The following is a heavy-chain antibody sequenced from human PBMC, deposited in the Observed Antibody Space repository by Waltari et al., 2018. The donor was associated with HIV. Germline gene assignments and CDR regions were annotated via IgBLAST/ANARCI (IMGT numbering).Heavy chain of an antibody. V-gene: IGHV3-23*01. CDR1: GFTFSSTG. J-gene: IGHJ4*02. CDR2: VSGPGGGT. Sequence: EVQLLESGGGLVQPGGSLRLSGAASGFTFSSTGMNGVREARGKGLGWGLTVSGPGGGTYYADSVGGRFSISRDNSKNTLYLQMNSLRAEDTALYYCSTRHGGYWGQGTLVTVSS. CDR3: STRHGGY.